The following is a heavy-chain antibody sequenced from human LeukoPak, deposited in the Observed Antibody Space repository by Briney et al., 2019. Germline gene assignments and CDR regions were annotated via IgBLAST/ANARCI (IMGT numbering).Heavy chain of an antibody. CDR3: ARAQVPMTTVTAVDY. D-gene: IGHD4-17*01. Sequence: GESLRISCKGSGYSFTSYWIGWVRQMPGKGLEWMGIIYPGDSDTRYSPSFQGQVTISADKSISTAYLQWSSLKASDTAMYYCARAQVPMTTVTAVDYWGQGTLVTVSS. V-gene: IGHV5-51*01. J-gene: IGHJ4*02. CDR1: GYSFTSYW. CDR2: IYPGDSDT.